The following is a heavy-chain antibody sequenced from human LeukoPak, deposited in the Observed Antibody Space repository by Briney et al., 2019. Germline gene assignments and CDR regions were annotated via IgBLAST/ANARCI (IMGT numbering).Heavy chain of an antibody. CDR3: ARDDYGDYGCDY. D-gene: IGHD4-17*01. Sequence: ASVKVSCKASGYTFTSYGISWVRQAPGQGLEWIGWMSAYNGNTNYAQNLQGRVTMTTDTSTSTAYMELRSLRSDDTAVYYCARDDYGDYGCDYWGQGTLVTVSS. V-gene: IGHV1-18*01. CDR2: MSAYNGNT. CDR1: GYTFTSYG. J-gene: IGHJ4*02.